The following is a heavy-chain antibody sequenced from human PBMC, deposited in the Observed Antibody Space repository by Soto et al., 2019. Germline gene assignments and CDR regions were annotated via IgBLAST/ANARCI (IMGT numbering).Heavy chain of an antibody. CDR3: ARDTGDYYDSSGSLHY. V-gene: IGHV4-30-4*01. J-gene: IGHJ4*02. D-gene: IGHD3-22*01. CDR1: GGSISSGDHY. CDR2: IYYSGST. Sequence: SETLSLTCTVSGGSISSGDHYWNWIRQPPGKGLEWIGYIYYSGSTYYNPSLKSRVTMSVDTTENQFSLKLSSVTAADTAVYYCARDTGDYYDSSGSLHYWGQGILVTVSS.